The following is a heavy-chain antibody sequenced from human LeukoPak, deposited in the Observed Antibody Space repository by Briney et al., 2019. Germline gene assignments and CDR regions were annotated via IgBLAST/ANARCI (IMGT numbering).Heavy chain of an antibody. CDR1: GYSISGGYY. J-gene: IGHJ4*02. V-gene: IGHV4-38-2*01. CDR3: ARGFSNSHFDY. Sequence: PSETLSLTCAVSGYSISGGYYWGWIRQPPGKGLEWIGNIYHRGSTYYNPSLKSRVTISVDTSKNQFSLKLSSVTAADTAVYYCARGFSNSHFDYWGQGTLVTVSS. D-gene: IGHD6-13*01. CDR2: IYHRGST.